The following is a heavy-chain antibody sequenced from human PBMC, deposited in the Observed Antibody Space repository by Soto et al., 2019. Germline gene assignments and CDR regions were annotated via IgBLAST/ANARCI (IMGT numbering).Heavy chain of an antibody. CDR2: INAGNGNT. J-gene: IGHJ5*02. V-gene: IGHV1-3*01. Sequence: GASVKVSCKASGYTFTSYAMHWVRQAPGQRLEWMGWINAGNGNTKYSQKFQGRVTITRDTSASTAYMELSSLRSEDTAVYYCARVVVVAARGRQNWFDPWGQGTLVTVSP. CDR3: ARVVVVAARGRQNWFDP. CDR1: GYTFTSYA. D-gene: IGHD6-6*01.